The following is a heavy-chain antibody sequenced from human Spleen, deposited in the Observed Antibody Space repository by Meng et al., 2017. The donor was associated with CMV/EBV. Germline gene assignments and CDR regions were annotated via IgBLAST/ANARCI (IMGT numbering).Heavy chain of an antibody. Sequence: GGSLRLSCIASGFTFSSYEMIWVRQAPGKGLEWVSYMSSSGSITHYADSVKGRFTISRDNPKNSLYLQMNSLRVEDTAVYHCVRGTQLLSGFLAWGQGTLVTVSS. CDR3: VRGTQLLSGFLA. J-gene: IGHJ5*02. CDR2: MSSSGSIT. CDR1: GFTFSSYE. D-gene: IGHD3-3*01. V-gene: IGHV3-48*03.